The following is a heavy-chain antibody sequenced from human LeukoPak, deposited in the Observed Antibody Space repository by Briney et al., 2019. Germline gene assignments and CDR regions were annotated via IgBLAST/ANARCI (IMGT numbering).Heavy chain of an antibody. CDR1: GYTFTGYY. J-gene: IGHJ4*02. D-gene: IGHD2-2*02. V-gene: IGHV1-8*03. CDR2: INPNSGNT. CDR3: ARALPRVPPAIKDLDSDY. Sequence: ASVKVSCKASGYTFTGYYMHWVRQAPGQGLEWMGRINPNSGNTGYAQKFQGRVTITRNTSISTAYMELSSLRSEDTAVYYCARALPRVPPAIKDLDSDYWGQGTLVTVSS.